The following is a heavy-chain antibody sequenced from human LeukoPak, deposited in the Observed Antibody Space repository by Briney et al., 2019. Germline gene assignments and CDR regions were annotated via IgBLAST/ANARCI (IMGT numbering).Heavy chain of an antibody. Sequence: SETLSLTCAVSGYSISSAYYWGWIRQPPGKGLEWIGSIYHSGSTYYNSSLKSRVTISLDTSKNQFSLKLTSVTAADTAVYYCARVGPYSSGWIDHWGQGTLVTVSS. J-gene: IGHJ4*02. CDR3: ARVGPYSSGWIDH. D-gene: IGHD6-19*01. CDR1: GYSISSAYY. CDR2: IYHSGST. V-gene: IGHV4-38-2*01.